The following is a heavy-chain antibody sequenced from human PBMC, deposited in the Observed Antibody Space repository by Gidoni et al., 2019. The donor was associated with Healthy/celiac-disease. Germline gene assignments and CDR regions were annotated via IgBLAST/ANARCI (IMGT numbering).Heavy chain of an antibody. D-gene: IGHD1-26*01. Sequence: EEQLVESGGGLVQPGGSLRLSCSASGSNFNNYWMTWARHAPGKGLGWVTNINQDESEKYYVDSVKGRFTISRDNAKNSLYLQMNSLRADDTAVYYCARGHQWGFWYFDLWGRGTLVTVSS. CDR1: GSNFNNYW. J-gene: IGHJ2*01. V-gene: IGHV3-7*01. CDR2: INQDESEK. CDR3: ARGHQWGFWYFDL.